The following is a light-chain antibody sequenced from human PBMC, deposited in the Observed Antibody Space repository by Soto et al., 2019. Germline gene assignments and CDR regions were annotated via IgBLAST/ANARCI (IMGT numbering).Light chain of an antibody. CDR3: QQYDRSPIT. CDR1: QSVSSSY. CDR2: GAS. Sequence: EIVLTQSPGTLSLSPGERATLSCRASQSVSSSYLAWYQQKPGQAPRLLIYGASSRATGIPDRFSGSGSGTDFTLTISRLQSEDFAVYYCQQYDRSPITFGQGTRLEIK. V-gene: IGKV3-20*01. J-gene: IGKJ5*01.